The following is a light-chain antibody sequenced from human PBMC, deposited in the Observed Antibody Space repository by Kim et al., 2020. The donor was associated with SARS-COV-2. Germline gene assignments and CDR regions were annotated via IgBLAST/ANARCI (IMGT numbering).Light chain of an antibody. CDR3: QQYSSYPLT. CDR2: KAS. J-gene: IGKJ4*01. V-gene: IGKV1-5*03. Sequence: DIQMTQSLSTVSASVADRVTITCRASQSISSWLAWYQQKPGKAPKLLIYKASSLESGVPPRFSGGGSGTDFTLTINSLQPDDFATYYCQQYSSYPLTFGGGTKVDIK. CDR1: QSISSW.